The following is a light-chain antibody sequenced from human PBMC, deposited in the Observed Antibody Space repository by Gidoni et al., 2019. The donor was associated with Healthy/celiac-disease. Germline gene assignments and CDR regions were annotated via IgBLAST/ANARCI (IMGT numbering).Light chain of an antibody. V-gene: IGKV3-20*01. Sequence: EIVLTQSPGTLSLSPGERATLSCRVSQSVSSSYLAWYQQKPSQAPRLLIYGASSRATGIPDRFSGSGSGTDFTLTISRLVPEDFAVYYCQQYGSSPKTFGQGTKLEIK. CDR3: QQYGSSPKT. J-gene: IGKJ2*01. CDR1: QSVSSSY. CDR2: GAS.